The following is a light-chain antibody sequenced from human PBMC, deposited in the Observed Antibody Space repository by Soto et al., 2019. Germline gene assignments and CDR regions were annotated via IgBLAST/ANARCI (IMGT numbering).Light chain of an antibody. J-gene: IGLJ3*02. CDR2: DND. V-gene: IGLV1-51*01. CDR1: RSSIGNNY. CDR3: EAWDSSLSAGV. Sequence: QSVLTQPPSVSAAPGQKVTVSCSGSRSSIGNNYVSWYQHLPGTAPKLLICDNDKRPSGIPDRFSASKSGTSATLGITGLQTGDEADYYCEAWDSSLSAGVFGGGTKVTVL.